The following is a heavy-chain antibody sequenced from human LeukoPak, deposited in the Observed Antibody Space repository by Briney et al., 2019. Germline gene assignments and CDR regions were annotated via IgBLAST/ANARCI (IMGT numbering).Heavy chain of an antibody. CDR1: GGYISSSSYY. D-gene: IGHD3-22*01. CDR3: ARHLGRTYYYDSSGYRDY. Sequence: PSETLSLTCTVSGGYISSSSYYWGWIRQPPGKGLEWIGSFYYSGSTCYNPSLKSRVTIFGDASKNQVSLKLSSVTAAYTAVYYCARHLGRTYYYDSSGYRDYWGQGTLVTVSS. V-gene: IGHV4-39*01. J-gene: IGHJ4*02. CDR2: FYYSGST.